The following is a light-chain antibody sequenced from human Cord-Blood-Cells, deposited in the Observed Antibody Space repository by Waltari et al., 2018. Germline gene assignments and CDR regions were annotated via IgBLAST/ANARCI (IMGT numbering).Light chain of an antibody. CDR2: DVS. V-gene: IGLV2-14*01. J-gene: IGLJ1*01. CDR3: SSYTSSSTLYV. CDR1: ISDAGGYNY. Sequence: QSALTQPASVSGSPGQSITISCTGTISDAGGYNYVSWYQQHPGKAPKLMIYDVSNRPSVVSNRFSGSKSGNTASLTISGLQAEDEADYYCSSYTSSSTLYVFGTGTKVTVL.